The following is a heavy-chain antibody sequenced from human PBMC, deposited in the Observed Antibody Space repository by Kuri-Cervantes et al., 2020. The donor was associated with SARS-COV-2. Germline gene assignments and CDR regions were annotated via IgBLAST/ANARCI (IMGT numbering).Heavy chain of an antibody. CDR2: INQDGSEK. V-gene: IGHV3-7*01. CDR3: AGDVIVGPNWFDP. CDR1: GFTFTNYW. J-gene: IGHJ5*02. D-gene: IGHD1-26*01. Sequence: GESLKISCAASGFTFTNYWLNWVRQAPGKGLEWVANINQDGSEKQYVDSVKGRFTISRDNAKNSVYLQMNSLRAEDTAVYYCAGDVIVGPNWFDPWGQGTLVTVSS.